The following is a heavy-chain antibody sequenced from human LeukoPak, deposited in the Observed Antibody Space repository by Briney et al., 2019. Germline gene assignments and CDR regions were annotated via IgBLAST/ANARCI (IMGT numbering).Heavy chain of an antibody. Sequence: GESLKISCKGSGYSFTSYWIGWVRQMPGKGLEWMGIIYPGESDTRYSPSFQGQVTISAAKSISTAYLQWSSLKASDTAMYYCARLRYSSSWYYFDYWGQGTLVTVSS. J-gene: IGHJ4*02. CDR3: ARLRYSSSWYYFDY. V-gene: IGHV5-51*01. D-gene: IGHD6-13*01. CDR1: GYSFTSYW. CDR2: IYPGESDT.